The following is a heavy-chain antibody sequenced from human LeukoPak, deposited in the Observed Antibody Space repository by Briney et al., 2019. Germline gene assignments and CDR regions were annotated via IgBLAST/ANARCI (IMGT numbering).Heavy chain of an antibody. CDR3: ASTYCSGGDCYSGPPGDDF. D-gene: IGHD2-15*01. V-gene: IGHV1-69*01. CDR1: GCTFSSYA. J-gene: IGHJ4*02. CDR2: IIPIFGTT. Sequence: ASVKVSCNASGCTFSSYAISWVRQAPGQGLEWMGGIIPIFGTTNYAQKFQGRVTITADESTSTDYMELSSMKPEDPAVYYCASTYCSGGDCYSGPPGDDFWGQGTLVTVSS.